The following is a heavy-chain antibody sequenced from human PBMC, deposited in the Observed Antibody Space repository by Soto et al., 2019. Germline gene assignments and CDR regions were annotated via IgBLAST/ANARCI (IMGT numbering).Heavy chain of an antibody. CDR1: AGFPSPHH. V-gene: IGHV4-34*01. CDR3: AAAVARGWFDP. D-gene: IGHD6-19*01. J-gene: IGHJ5*02. Sequence: SPPPSLPNPIYAGFPSPHHWSWIRQPPGKGLEWIGEINHSGSTNYNPSLKSRVAMSVDTSKNQFSLKLSSVTAADMAVYYCAAAVARGWFDPWGQGTLVS. CDR2: INHSGST.